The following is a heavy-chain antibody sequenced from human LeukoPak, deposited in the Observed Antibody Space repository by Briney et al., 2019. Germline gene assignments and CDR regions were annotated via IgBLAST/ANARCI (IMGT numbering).Heavy chain of an antibody. CDR2: INPSGGST. CDR3: ARYCSSTSCYGYYYGMDV. J-gene: IGHJ6*04. D-gene: IGHD2-2*01. V-gene: IGHV1-46*01. CDR1: GYTFTSYY. Sequence: ASVKVSCKASGYTFTSYYMHWVRQAPGQGLEWMGIINPSGGSTSYAQKFQGRVTMTRDTSTSTVYMELSSLRSEDTAVYYCARYCSSTSCYGYYYGMDVWGKETTVTVSS.